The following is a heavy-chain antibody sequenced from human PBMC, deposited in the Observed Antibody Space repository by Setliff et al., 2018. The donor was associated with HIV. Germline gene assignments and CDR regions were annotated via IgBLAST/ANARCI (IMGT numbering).Heavy chain of an antibody. CDR2: IYPGDSDT. CDR3: ARLSYSGSSGSRLFDF. Sequence: GESLKISCKGSGYSFAIYWIGWVRQMPGKGLEWMGIIYPGDSDTRYSPSFQGQVTISAIKSISTAYLQWSSLKASDTAVYYCARLSYSGSSGSRLFDFWGPGTLVTVS. V-gene: IGHV5-51*01. CDR1: GYSFAIYW. J-gene: IGHJ4*02. D-gene: IGHD6-6*01.